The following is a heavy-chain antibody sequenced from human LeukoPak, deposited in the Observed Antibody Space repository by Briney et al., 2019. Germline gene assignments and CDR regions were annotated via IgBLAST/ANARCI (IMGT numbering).Heavy chain of an antibody. Sequence: ASVKVSCKASGYTFTSYDINWVRQATGQGLEWMGWMNPNSGNTGYAQKFQGRVTITRNTSISTAYMELSSLRSEDTAVYYCARAPRITMVRGVIYWFDPWGRGTLVTVSS. CDR2: MNPNSGNT. V-gene: IGHV1-8*03. D-gene: IGHD3-10*01. CDR3: ARAPRITMVRGVIYWFDP. J-gene: IGHJ5*02. CDR1: GYTFTSYD.